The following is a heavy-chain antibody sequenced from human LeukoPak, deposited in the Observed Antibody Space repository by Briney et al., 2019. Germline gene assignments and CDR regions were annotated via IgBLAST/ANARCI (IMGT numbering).Heavy chain of an antibody. D-gene: IGHD6-19*01. CDR3: AKSSRYGTGWYGKIDY. V-gene: IGHV3-23*01. J-gene: IGHJ4*02. Sequence: GGSLRLSCAASGFAFSSHAMSWVRQAPGKGLEWVSAITDSGGNRQYTDSVKGRFTISRDNSKNTLYLQMDSLRADDTAVYYCAKSSRYGTGWYGKIDYWGQGTLVTVPS. CDR2: ITDSGGNR. CDR1: GFAFSSHA.